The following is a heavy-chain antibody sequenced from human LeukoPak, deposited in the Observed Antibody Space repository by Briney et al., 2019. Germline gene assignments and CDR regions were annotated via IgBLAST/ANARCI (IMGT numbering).Heavy chain of an antibody. CDR2: IIPIFGTA. D-gene: IGHD5-12*01. V-gene: IGHV1-69*05. Sequence: GSSVKVSCKAFGGTFSSYAISWVRQAPGQGLEWMGGIIPIFGTANYAQKFQGRVTITTDESTSTAYMELSSLRSEDTAVYYCARGGRGYSGYDSQYFDYWGQGTLVTVSS. CDR3: ARGGRGYSGYDSQYFDY. J-gene: IGHJ4*02. CDR1: GGTFSSYA.